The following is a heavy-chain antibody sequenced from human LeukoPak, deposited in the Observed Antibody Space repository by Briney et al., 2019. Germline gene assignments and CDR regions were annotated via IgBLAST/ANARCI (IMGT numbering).Heavy chain of an antibody. CDR2: INAGNGNT. CDR3: ARDQGLHVDTAMALDY. CDR1: GYTYTSNY. J-gene: IGHJ4*02. D-gene: IGHD5-18*01. V-gene: IGHV1-3*01. Sequence: ASVKVSCKASGYTYTSNYMHWVRQAPGQRLEWMGWINAGNGNTKYSQKFQGRVTITRDTSASTAYMELSSLRSEDTAVYYCARDQGLHVDTAMALDYWGQGTLVTVSS.